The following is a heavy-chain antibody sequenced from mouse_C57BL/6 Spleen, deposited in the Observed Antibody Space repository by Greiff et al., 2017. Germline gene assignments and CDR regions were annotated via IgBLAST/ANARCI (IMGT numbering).Heavy chain of an antibody. J-gene: IGHJ4*01. CDR1: GYTFTSYW. CDR2: IDPSDSYT. CDR3: AREELTGNYAMDY. Sequence: VQLQQPGAELVMPGASVKLSCKASGYTFTSYWMHWVKQRPGQGLEWIGEIDPSDSYTNYNQKFKGKSTLTVDKSSSTAYMQLSSLTSGDSAVYYCAREELTGNYAMDYWGQGTSVTVSS. V-gene: IGHV1-69*01. D-gene: IGHD4-1*01.